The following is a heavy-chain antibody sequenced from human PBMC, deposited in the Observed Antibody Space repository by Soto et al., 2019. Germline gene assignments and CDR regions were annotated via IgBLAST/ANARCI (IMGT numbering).Heavy chain of an antibody. J-gene: IGHJ6*02. CDR3: ARDSTPPWAARNLYYYYYGMDV. Sequence: KPSETLSLTCTVSGGSISSYYWSWIRQPPGKGLEWIGYIYYSGSTNYNPSLKSRVTISVDTSKNQFSLKLSSVTAADTAVYYCARDSTPPWAARNLYYYYYGMDVWGQGTRVTVSS. V-gene: IGHV4-59*01. CDR1: GGSISSYY. CDR2: IYYSGST. D-gene: IGHD6-6*01.